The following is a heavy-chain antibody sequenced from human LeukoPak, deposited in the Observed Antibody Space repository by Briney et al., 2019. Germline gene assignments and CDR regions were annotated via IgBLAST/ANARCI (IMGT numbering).Heavy chain of an antibody. Sequence: SETLSLTCTVSGGSISSYYWSWIRQPPGKGLEWMGYIYYSGSTNYNPSLKSRVTISVDTSKNQFSLKLSSVTAADTAVYYCARGYSSGWHDGWGQGTLVTVSS. D-gene: IGHD6-19*01. CDR1: GGSISSYY. V-gene: IGHV4-59*01. CDR2: IYYSGST. J-gene: IGHJ4*02. CDR3: ARGYSSGWHDG.